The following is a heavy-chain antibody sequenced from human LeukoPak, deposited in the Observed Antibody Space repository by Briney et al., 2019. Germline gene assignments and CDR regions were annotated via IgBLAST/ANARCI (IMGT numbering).Heavy chain of an antibody. Sequence: GGSLRLSCAVSGITLSNYGMSWVRQAPGKGLEWVAGISGSGGSTYYADSVKGRFAISRDNPKNTLYLQMNSLRAEDTAVYFCAKRGVVIRVILVGFHKEAYYFDSWGQRALVTVSS. V-gene: IGHV3-23*01. CDR3: AKRGVVIRVILVGFHKEAYYFDS. D-gene: IGHD3-16*02. J-gene: IGHJ4*02. CDR2: ISGSGGST. CDR1: GITLSNYG.